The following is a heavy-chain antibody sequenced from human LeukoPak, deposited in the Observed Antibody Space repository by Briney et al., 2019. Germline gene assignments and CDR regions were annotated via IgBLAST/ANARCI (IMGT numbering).Heavy chain of an antibody. CDR3: ARASGFAAAFDY. CDR2: VYYSGYT. J-gene: IGHJ4*02. D-gene: IGHD2-15*01. CDR1: GGSISSSSYS. Sequence: PSETLSLTCTVSGGSISSSSYSWDWIRQPPGKGLEWIGSVYYSGYTYYNPSLKSRLTISVDTSKNQFSMKVSSVTAADTAVYYCARASGFAAAFDYWGQGTLVTVSS. V-gene: IGHV4-39*07.